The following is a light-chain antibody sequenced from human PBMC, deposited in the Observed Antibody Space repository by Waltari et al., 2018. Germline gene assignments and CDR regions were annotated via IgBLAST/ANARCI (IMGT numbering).Light chain of an antibody. Sequence: QSALTQPASVSGSPGQSITIPCTGTSSDVGGYNDVSWYQQNPGKAPKLMIHDAGKWPSGFSKCFSGPMSGHTAPLTISELQAEDEADYDCSSYTSSSTVVFGGGTKLT. J-gene: IGLJ2*01. CDR3: SSYTSSSTVV. CDR1: SSDVGGYND. V-gene: IGLV2-14*01. CDR2: DAG.